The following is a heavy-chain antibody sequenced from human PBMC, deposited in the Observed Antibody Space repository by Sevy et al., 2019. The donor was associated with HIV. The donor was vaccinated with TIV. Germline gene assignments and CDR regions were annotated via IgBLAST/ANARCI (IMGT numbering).Heavy chain of an antibody. D-gene: IGHD3-9*01. CDR3: AKEGYYDICTGHHDGGMDV. CDR1: GFIFNSQD. J-gene: IGHJ6*02. Sequence: GGSLRLSCLASGFIFNSQDMHWVRQTPGKGLEWVAFIRYDGNDKYYVDSVKGRFTISRDNSKNTLYLQMNSLRAGDSGIYYCAKEGYYDICTGHHDGGMDVWGQGTTVTVSS. CDR2: IRYDGNDK. V-gene: IGHV3-30*02.